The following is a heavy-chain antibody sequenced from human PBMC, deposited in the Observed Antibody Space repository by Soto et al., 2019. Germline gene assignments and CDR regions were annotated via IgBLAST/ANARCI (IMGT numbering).Heavy chain of an antibody. CDR2: ISSSSSYI. CDR3: ARGLLNYCFRSGNRQEAFDF. Sequence: VGSLRLSCASSVFTFSSYSMNCVRHSPGKWLEWVSSISSSSSYIYYADSVKGRFTISRDNAKNSLYLQMNSLRAEDTAVYYCARGLLNYCFRSGNRQEAFDFWGQGTMSIVSS. D-gene: IGHD3-3*01. J-gene: IGHJ3*01. CDR1: VFTFSSYS. V-gene: IGHV3-21*01.